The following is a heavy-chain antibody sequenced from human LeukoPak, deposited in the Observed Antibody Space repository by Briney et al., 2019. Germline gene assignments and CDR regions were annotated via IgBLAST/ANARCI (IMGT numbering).Heavy chain of an antibody. CDR3: ARGQDDYGDYFDY. CDR1: GGTFSSYA. D-gene: IGHD4-17*01. Sequence: SVKVSCKASGGTFSSYAISWVRQAPGRGLEWMGGIIPIFGTANYAQKFQGRVTITADESTSTAYMELRSLRSDDTAVYYCARGQDDYGDYFDYWGQGTLVTVSS. J-gene: IGHJ4*02. CDR2: IIPIFGTA. V-gene: IGHV1-69*13.